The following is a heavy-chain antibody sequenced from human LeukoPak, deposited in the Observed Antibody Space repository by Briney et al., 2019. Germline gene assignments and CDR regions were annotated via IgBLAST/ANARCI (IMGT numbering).Heavy chain of an antibody. J-gene: IGHJ4*02. Sequence: PGGSLRLSCAASGFTFSSYGLSWVRQAPGKGLEWVSGISGSGGSTNYADSVKGRFTISRDNSKNTLYLQMNSLRAEDTALYYCARVGVSVFYGSGSYIYFDYWGQGTLVTVSS. CDR1: GFTFSSYG. CDR3: ARVGVSVFYGSGSYIYFDY. D-gene: IGHD3-10*01. V-gene: IGHV3-23*01. CDR2: ISGSGGST.